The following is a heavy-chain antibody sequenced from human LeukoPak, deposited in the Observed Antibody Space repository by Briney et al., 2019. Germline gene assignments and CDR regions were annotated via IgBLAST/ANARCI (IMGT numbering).Heavy chain of an antibody. CDR1: GFSFGYYC. CDR3: AKTFYDILTGYSLDY. CDR2: ISYDGNNK. Sequence: PGGSLRLSCAASGFSFGYYCLRWDRQAPGKGLEWDALISYDGNNKDYADSVKGRFTISRDNSKNTLYLQMNSLRAEDTAVYYCAKTFYDILTGYSLDYWGQGTLVTVSS. V-gene: IGHV3-30*18. J-gene: IGHJ4*02. D-gene: IGHD3-9*01.